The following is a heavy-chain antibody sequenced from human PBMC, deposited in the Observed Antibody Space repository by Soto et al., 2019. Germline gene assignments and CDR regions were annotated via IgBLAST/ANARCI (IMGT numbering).Heavy chain of an antibody. Sequence: EAQLVESGGSLVQPGGSLRLSCAASGFTFSVYTMHWVRQSPGKGLEWISSITSSGTTISYADSVKGRFTISRDNAKSSLFLQMDTLREEDTAVYYCARDGYSTSSDWPWFDPWGQGTLVTVSS. D-gene: IGHD6-6*01. V-gene: IGHV3-48*02. CDR3: ARDGYSTSSDWPWFDP. CDR1: GFTFSVYT. CDR2: ITSSGTTI. J-gene: IGHJ5*02.